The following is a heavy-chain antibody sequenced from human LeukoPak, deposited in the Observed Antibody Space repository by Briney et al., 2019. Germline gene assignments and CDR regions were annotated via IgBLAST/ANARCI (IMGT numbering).Heavy chain of an antibody. J-gene: IGHJ3*02. CDR1: GFTFSDYY. D-gene: IGHD6-13*01. Sequence: GGSLRLSCAASGFTFSDYYMSWIRQAPGKGLEWVSYISSSGSTIYYADSVKGRFTISRDNSKNTLYLQMNSLRAEDTAVYYCAKDQQQLTSDAFDIWGQGTMVTVSS. V-gene: IGHV3-11*04. CDR3: AKDQQQLTSDAFDI. CDR2: ISSSGSTI.